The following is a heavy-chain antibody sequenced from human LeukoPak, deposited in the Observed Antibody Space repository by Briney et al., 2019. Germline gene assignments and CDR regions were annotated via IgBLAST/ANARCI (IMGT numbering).Heavy chain of an antibody. V-gene: IGHV1-69*13. J-gene: IGHJ5*02. D-gene: IGHD6-19*01. CDR1: GGTFSSYA. CDR3: ARVGTVAGTIWFD. CDR2: IIPIFGTA. Sequence: SVKVSCKASGGTFSSYAISWVRQAPGQGLEWMGGIIPIFGTANYAQKFQGRVTITADESTSTAYMELSSLRSEDTAVYYCARVGTVAGTIWFDHGAREPWSPSPQ.